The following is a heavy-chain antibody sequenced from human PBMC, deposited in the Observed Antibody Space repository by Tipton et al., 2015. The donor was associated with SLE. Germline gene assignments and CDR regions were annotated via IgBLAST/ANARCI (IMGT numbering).Heavy chain of an antibody. V-gene: IGHV4-59*08. CDR2: IYYSGST. Sequence: TLSLTCTVSGGSISSYYWSWIRQPPGKGLEWIGYIYYSGSTNYNPSLKSRVTISVDTSKNLFSLKLSSVTAADTAVYYCARRRIGYSSGWDPWFDPWGQGTLVTVSS. CDR3: ARRRIGYSSGWDPWFDP. D-gene: IGHD6-19*01. CDR1: GGSISSYY. J-gene: IGHJ5*02.